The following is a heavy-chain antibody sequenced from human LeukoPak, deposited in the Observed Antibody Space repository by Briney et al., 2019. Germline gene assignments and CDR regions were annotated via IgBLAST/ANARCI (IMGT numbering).Heavy chain of an antibody. Sequence: GGSLRLSCAASGFTFSSYSMNWVRQAPGKGLEWVSSISSSSSYIYYADSVKGRFTISRDNAKNSLYLQMNSLRAEDTAVYYCASFQPHYYGSGHGSSPTPRWGQGTLVTVSS. D-gene: IGHD3-10*01. CDR3: ASFQPHYYGSGHGSSPTPR. CDR2: ISSSSSYI. CDR1: GFTFSSYS. V-gene: IGHV3-21*04. J-gene: IGHJ4*02.